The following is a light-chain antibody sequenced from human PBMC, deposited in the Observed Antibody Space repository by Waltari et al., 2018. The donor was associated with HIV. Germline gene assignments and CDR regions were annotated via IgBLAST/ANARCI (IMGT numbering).Light chain of an antibody. V-gene: IGKV1-5*03. CDR2: KAY. CDR1: QSISSW. CDR3: QEYNTYSRT. Sequence: DIQMTQSPSTLSASVGARVTITCRASQSISSWLAWFRQKPGKAPNLLIYKAYSVEGGVPSRCSGSGSGTECTLTSSSLQTDDVATYYCQEYNTYSRTVGQGTKVEIK. J-gene: IGKJ1*01.